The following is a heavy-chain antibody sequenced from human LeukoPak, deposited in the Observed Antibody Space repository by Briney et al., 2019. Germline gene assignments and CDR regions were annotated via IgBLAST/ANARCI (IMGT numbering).Heavy chain of an antibody. CDR1: GYTFTSYG. CDR3: VTDPYTTTDDNNFEPQGAY. Sequence: ASVKVSCKASGYTFTSYGISWVRQAPGQGLERMGWISAYNGNTNYAQKLQGRVTMTTDTSTSTAYMELRSLTSDDTAVYYCVTDPYTTTDDNNFEPQGAYWGQGTLVTVSS. CDR2: ISAYNGNT. D-gene: IGHD5-24*01. V-gene: IGHV1-18*01. J-gene: IGHJ4*02.